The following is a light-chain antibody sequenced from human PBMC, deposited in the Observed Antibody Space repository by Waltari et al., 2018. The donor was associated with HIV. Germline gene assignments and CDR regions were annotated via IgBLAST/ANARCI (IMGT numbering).Light chain of an antibody. CDR2: DVS. V-gene: IGLV2-14*03. Sequence: QFALTQPASVSGSPGQSITISCTGTSRDVGGYNYVSWYQHHPGKAPKLMIYDVSNRPSGVSNRFSGSKSGNTASLTISGLQAEDEADYYCNSYTTSSTLHVVFGGGTKLTVL. CDR1: SRDVGGYNY. J-gene: IGLJ2*01. CDR3: NSYTTSSTLHVV.